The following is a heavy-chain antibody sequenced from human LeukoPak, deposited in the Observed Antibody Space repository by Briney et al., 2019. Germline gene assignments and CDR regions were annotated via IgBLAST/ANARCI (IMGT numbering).Heavy chain of an antibody. Sequence: GGSLRLSCAASGFTFSSYSMTWVRQAPGKGLEWVSSISSSSSYIYYADSVKGRFTISRDNAKNSLYLQMNSLRAEDTAVYYCASSTWAYGMDVWGQGTTVTVSS. CDR1: GFTFSSYS. J-gene: IGHJ6*02. CDR2: ISSSSSYI. CDR3: ASSTWAYGMDV. D-gene: IGHD5/OR15-5a*01. V-gene: IGHV3-21*01.